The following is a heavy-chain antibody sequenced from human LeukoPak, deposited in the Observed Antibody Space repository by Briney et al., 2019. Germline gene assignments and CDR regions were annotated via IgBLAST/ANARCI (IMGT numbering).Heavy chain of an antibody. CDR3: AKAPRFGDHAAEYFYYYMDV. D-gene: IGHD3-16*01. CDR1: GFTFSDYY. Sequence: PGGSLRLSCAASGFTFSDYYMSWIRQAPGKGLEWVSYISSSGSTIYYADSVKGRFTISRDNAKNSLYLQMNSLRVDDTAVYYCAKAPRFGDHAAEYFYYYMDVWGKGTTVTVSS. CDR2: ISSSGSTI. V-gene: IGHV3-11*01. J-gene: IGHJ6*03.